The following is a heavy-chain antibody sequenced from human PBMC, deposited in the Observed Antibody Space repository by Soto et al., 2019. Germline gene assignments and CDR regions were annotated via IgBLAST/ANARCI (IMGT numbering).Heavy chain of an antibody. V-gene: IGHV3-73*01. D-gene: IGHD3-16*01. CDR2: IRSKANSYAT. J-gene: IGHJ4*02. CDR1: GFTFSGSG. Sequence: GGSLRLSCAAAGFTFSGSGMHWVRQASGKGLEWVGRIRSKANSYATAYAASVKGRFAISRDDSKNTAYLQMNSLKTEDTAVYYCTVWGNPDERPGFDYWGQGTLVTVSS. CDR3: TVWGNPDERPGFDY.